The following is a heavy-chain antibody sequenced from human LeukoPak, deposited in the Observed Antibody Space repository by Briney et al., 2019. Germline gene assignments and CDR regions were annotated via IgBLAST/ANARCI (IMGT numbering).Heavy chain of an antibody. CDR1: GYTFTDYY. D-gene: IGHD4-17*01. J-gene: IGHJ5*02. CDR3: AREMTTELLGCFDP. CDR2: INPHSGGT. Sequence: ASVKVSWKSSGYTFTDYYMHWVRQAPGQGLEWMGWINPHSGGTNFAQNFQDRVTMTRDTSISTAYMELSRLRSDDTAVYYCAREMTTELLGCFDPWGQGTLVTVSS. V-gene: IGHV1-2*02.